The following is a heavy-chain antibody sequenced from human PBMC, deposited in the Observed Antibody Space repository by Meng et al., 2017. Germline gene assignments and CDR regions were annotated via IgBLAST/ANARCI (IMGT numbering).Heavy chain of an antibody. Sequence: GQRVKSGSDLTKPGHSYNSSCKAPRYTFTSYAMNWVRQVPGQGLEWMGWINTNTGNQTYAQGFTGRFVFPLDTSVSTAYLQISSLKAEDTAVYYCAREGRVDFDYWGQGTLVTVSS. CDR1: RYTFTSYA. CDR2: INTNTGNQ. V-gene: IGHV7-4-1*02. J-gene: IGHJ4*02. D-gene: IGHD1-26*01. CDR3: AREGRVDFDY.